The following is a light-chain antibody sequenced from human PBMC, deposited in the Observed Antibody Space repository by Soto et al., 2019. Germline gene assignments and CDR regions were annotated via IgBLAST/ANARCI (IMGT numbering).Light chain of an antibody. Sequence: EIVMTQSPGTLSLSPGETATLSCRASQSVSSNYVAWFHQKPGQAPRLLIYGASSRATGVPATFGASGSGTGFNTAIKTSETVDCLVDDGQAYYRSPFYFGRGTQVDGK. CDR2: GAS. J-gene: IGKJ3*01. CDR3: QAYYRSPFY. CDR1: QSVSSNY. V-gene: IGKV3-20*01.